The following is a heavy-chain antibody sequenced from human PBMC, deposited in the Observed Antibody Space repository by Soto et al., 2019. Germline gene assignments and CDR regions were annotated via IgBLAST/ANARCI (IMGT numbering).Heavy chain of an antibody. CDR3: AREGCSSTSCYRWFDP. J-gene: IGHJ5*02. Sequence: NPSETLSLTCAVSGGSISSGGYYWSWIRQHPGKGLEWIGYIYYSGSTYYNPSLKSRVTISVDTSKNQFSLKLSSVTAADTAVYXCAREGCSSTSCYRWFDPWGQGTLVTVSS. CDR2: IYYSGST. CDR1: GGSISSGGYY. D-gene: IGHD2-2*01. V-gene: IGHV4-31*11.